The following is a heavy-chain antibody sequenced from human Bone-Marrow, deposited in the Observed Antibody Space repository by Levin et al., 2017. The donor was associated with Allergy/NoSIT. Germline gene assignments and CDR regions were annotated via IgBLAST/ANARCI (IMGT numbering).Heavy chain of an antibody. D-gene: IGHD2-15*01. V-gene: IGHV3-73*01. CDR3: IASIRTYCSGGRCHSDYYYDGMDV. CDR2: VRSKANSYAT. Sequence: GGSLRLSCAASGFTFSASAMHWVRQASGKGLEWVGRVRSKANSYATAYAASVEGRFTISRDDSKNTAYLQMNSLKIKDTAVYYCIASIRTYCSGGRCHSDYYYDGMDVWGQGTTVTVSS. J-gene: IGHJ6*02. CDR1: GFTFSASA.